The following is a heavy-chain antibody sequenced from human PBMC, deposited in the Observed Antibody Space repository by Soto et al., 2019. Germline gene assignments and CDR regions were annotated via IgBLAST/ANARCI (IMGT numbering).Heavy chain of an antibody. CDR2: IYYSGST. V-gene: IGHV4-31*03. D-gene: IGHD2-2*01. CDR3: ARLSDEVPAAVHYYYYGMDV. J-gene: IGHJ6*02. CDR1: GGSISSGGYY. Sequence: SETLSLTCTVSGGSISSGGYYWSWIRQHPGKGLEWIGYIYYSGSTYYNPSLKSRVTISVDTSKNQFSLKLSSVTAADTAVYYCARLSDEVPAAVHYYYYGMDVWGQGTTVTVSS.